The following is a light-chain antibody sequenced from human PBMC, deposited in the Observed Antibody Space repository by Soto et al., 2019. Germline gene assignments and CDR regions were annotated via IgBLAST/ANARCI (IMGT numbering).Light chain of an antibody. CDR1: QSVSSY. CDR2: DAS. J-gene: IGKJ5*01. V-gene: IGKV3-11*01. Sequence: EIVLTQSPATLSLSPGERATLSCRASQSVSSYLAWYQQKPGQAPRLLIYDASNRATGIPARFSGSGSGTDFTLTISSLEPEDFAVYYCQQRINWPAITFGQGTRLEIK. CDR3: QQRINWPAIT.